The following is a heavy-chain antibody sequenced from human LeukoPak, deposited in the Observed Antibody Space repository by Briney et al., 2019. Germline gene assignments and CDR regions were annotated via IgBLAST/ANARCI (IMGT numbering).Heavy chain of an antibody. J-gene: IGHJ4*02. CDR1: GGTFSSYA. D-gene: IGHD3-22*01. V-gene: IGHV1-69*05. Sequence: SVKVSCKASGGTFSSYAISLVRQAPGQGLEWMGRIIPIFGTANYAQRFQGRVTITTDESTRTAYMELSSLRSEDTAVYYCARARRPYDTSGYYVYPFDYWGQGTLVTVSS. CDR3: ARARRPYDTSGYYVYPFDY. CDR2: IIPIFGTA.